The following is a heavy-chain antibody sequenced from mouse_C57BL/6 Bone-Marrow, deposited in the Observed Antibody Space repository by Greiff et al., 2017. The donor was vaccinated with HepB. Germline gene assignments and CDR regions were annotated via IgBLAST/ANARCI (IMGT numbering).Heavy chain of an antibody. J-gene: IGHJ2*01. Sequence: DVKLVESGGGLVQPGGSLKLSCAASGFTFSDYGMAWVRQAPRKGPEWVAFISNLAYSIYYADTVTGRFTISRENAKNTLYLEMSSLRSEDTAMYYCARHGDYGYDEGFDYWGQGTTLTVSS. V-gene: IGHV5-15*01. CDR2: ISNLAYSI. D-gene: IGHD2-2*01. CDR3: ARHGDYGYDEGFDY. CDR1: GFTFSDYG.